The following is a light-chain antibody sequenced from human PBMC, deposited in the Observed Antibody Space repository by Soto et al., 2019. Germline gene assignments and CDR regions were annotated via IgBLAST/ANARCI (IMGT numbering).Light chain of an antibody. CDR2: TSG. Sequence: IHMTQSPSSLSASVGDRITVTCRASQRITTYVNWYQLKPGEAPKLLITTSGTLQRGVPSRFSGSGSGTDIPLTITRLQPADFATYFCQQTYSTPYTFGQGSKVEIK. CDR1: QRITTY. V-gene: IGKV1-39*01. CDR3: QQTYSTPYT. J-gene: IGKJ2*01.